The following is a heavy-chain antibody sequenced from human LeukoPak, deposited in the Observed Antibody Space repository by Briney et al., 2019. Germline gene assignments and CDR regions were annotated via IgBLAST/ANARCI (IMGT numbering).Heavy chain of an antibody. CDR1: GFTFSSYA. CDR3: AKDARPKQLWPPESFMDV. CDR2: ISGSGGST. J-gene: IGHJ6*03. V-gene: IGHV3-23*01. D-gene: IGHD5-18*01. Sequence: GGSLRLSCAASGFTFSSYAMSWVRQAPGKGLEWVSAISGSGGSTYYADSVKGRFTISRDNSKNTLYLQMNSLRAEDTAVYYCAKDARPKQLWPPESFMDVWGKGTTVTVSS.